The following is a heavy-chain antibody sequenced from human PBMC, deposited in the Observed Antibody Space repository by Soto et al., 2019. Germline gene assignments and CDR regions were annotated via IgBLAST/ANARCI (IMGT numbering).Heavy chain of an antibody. V-gene: IGHV4-30-2*01. CDR2: TYHSGST. Sequence: QLQLQESGSGLVKPSQTLSLTCAVSGGSISSGGYSCSWIRQPPVKGLEWIGYTYHSGSTYYNPSLKRRVTISEDRSKTQLYLKLSSVTAADTAVYFCARARGNSPCDSWGQGTLVTVSS. D-gene: IGHD2-21*02. J-gene: IGHJ4*02. CDR3: ARARGNSPCDS. CDR1: GGSISSGGYS.